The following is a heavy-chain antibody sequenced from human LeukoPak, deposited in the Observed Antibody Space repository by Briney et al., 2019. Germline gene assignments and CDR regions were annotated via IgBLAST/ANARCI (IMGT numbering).Heavy chain of an antibody. Sequence: GGSLRLSCAASGFTFSNAWMSWVRQAPGKGLEWVGRIKSKTDAGKTDYAAPVKGRFTISRDDSKITLYLKMISLRAEDTAVYSCASFWVHSDILTGYDYWGQGTLVTVSS. J-gene: IGHJ4*02. CDR3: ASFWVHSDILTGYDY. V-gene: IGHV3-15*01. D-gene: IGHD3-9*01. CDR2: IKSKTDAGKT. CDR1: GFTFSNAW.